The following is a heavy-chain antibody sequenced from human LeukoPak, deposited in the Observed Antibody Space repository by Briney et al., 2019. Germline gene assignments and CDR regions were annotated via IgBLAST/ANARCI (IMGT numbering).Heavy chain of an antibody. J-gene: IGHJ2*01. V-gene: IGHV1-69*04. CDR2: IIPILGIA. D-gene: IGHD3-10*01. Sequence: SVKVSCKASGGTFSSYAISWVRQAPGQGLEWMGRIIPILGIANYAQKFQGRVTITADKSTSTAYMELSSLRSEDTAVYYCVRDSGFGEFSSDLWGRGTLVIVSS. CDR3: VRDSGFGEFSSDL. CDR1: GGTFSSYA.